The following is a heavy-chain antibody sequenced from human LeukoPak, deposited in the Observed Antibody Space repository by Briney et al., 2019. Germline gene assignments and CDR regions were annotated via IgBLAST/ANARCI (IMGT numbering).Heavy chain of an antibody. D-gene: IGHD3-22*01. CDR1: GYTLTELS. Sequence: ASVKVSCKVPGYTLTELSMHWVRQAPGKGLEWMGGFDPEDGETIYAQKFQGRVTMTEDTSTDTAYMELSSLRSEDTAVYYCASTSYYYDSSGYYGWFDPWGQGTLVTVSS. CDR2: FDPEDGET. CDR3: ASTSYYYDSSGYYGWFDP. J-gene: IGHJ5*02. V-gene: IGHV1-24*01.